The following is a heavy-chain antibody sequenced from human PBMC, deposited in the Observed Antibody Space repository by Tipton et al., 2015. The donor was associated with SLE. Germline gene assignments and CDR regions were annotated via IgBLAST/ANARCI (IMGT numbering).Heavy chain of an antibody. CDR3: ARSYYDSSGSYFDL. D-gene: IGHD3-22*01. V-gene: IGHV4-59*08. CDR2: IYYSGST. Sequence: LRLSCAVYGGSFNTHYWSWIRQPPGKGLEWIGYIYYSGSTNYNPSLKSRVTISVDTSKNQFSLKLSSVTAADTAVYYCARSYYDSSGSYFDLWGRGTLVTVSS. CDR1: GGSFNTHY. J-gene: IGHJ2*01.